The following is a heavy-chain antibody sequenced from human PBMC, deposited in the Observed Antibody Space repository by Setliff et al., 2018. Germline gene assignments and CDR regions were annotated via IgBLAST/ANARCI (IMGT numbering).Heavy chain of an antibody. CDR2: INPNSGGT. CDR3: ARGRDFWSGYLVY. Sequence: ASVKVSCKASGYTFTGYYMHWVRQAPGQGLEWMGWINPNSGGTNYAQKFRGWVTMTRDTSISTAYMEPSRLRSDGTAVYYCARGRDFWSGYLVYWGQGTLVTVSS. J-gene: IGHJ4*02. V-gene: IGHV1-2*04. CDR1: GYTFTGYY. D-gene: IGHD3-3*01.